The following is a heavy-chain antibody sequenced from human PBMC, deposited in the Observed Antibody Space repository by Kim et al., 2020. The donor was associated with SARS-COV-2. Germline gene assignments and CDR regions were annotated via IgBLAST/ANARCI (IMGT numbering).Heavy chain of an antibody. CDR3: ARDAGYSGSSPYYYYYGMDV. V-gene: IGHV1-18*04. CDR1: GYTFTSYG. CDR2: ISAYNGNT. Sequence: ASVKVSCKASGYTFTSYGISWVRQAPGQGLEWMGWISAYNGNTNYAQKLQGRVTMTTDTSTSTAYMELRSLRSDDTAVYYCARDAGYSGSSPYYYYYGMDVWGQGTTVTVSS. D-gene: IGHD1-26*01. J-gene: IGHJ6*02.